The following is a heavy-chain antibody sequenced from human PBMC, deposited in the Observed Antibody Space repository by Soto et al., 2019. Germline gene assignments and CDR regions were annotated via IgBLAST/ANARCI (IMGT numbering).Heavy chain of an antibody. J-gene: IGHJ4*02. D-gene: IGHD3-10*01. Sequence: QVQLVQSGAEEKRPGASVKVSSRASGYTFTSYAIPWVRQAPGQRLEWMGWINAGNGNTKYSQKFQGRVTITRDTSASTAYMELSSLRSEDTAVYYCARGVPIFMDYWGQGTLVTVSS. CDR1: GYTFTSYA. V-gene: IGHV1-3*05. CDR2: INAGNGNT. CDR3: ARGVPIFMDY.